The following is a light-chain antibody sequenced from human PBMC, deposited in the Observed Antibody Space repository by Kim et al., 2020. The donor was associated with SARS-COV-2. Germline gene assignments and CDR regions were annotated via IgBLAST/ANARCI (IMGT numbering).Light chain of an antibody. CDR2: GAS. CDR3: QQYGSSPRGYT. CDR1: QSVSSSY. J-gene: IGKJ2*01. Sequence: EIVLTQSPGTLSLSPGERATLSCRASQSVSSSYLAWYQQKPGQAPRLLIYGASSRATGIPDRFSGSGSGTDFTLTISRLEPEDFAVYYWQQYGSSPRGYTFGQGTKLEI. V-gene: IGKV3-20*01.